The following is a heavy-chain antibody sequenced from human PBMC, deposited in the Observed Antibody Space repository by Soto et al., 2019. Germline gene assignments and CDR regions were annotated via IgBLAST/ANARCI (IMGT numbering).Heavy chain of an antibody. J-gene: IGHJ4*02. V-gene: IGHV3-66*01. D-gene: IGHD3-22*01. Sequence: GGSLRLSCAASGFTVSSNYMSWVRQAPGKGLEWVSVIYSGGSTYYADSVKGRFTISRDNSKNTLYLQMNSLRAEDTAVYYCARDVRVGSSGYLLSHHYLDYWGQGT. CDR2: IYSGGST. CDR3: ARDVRVGSSGYLLSHHYLDY. CDR1: GFTVSSNY.